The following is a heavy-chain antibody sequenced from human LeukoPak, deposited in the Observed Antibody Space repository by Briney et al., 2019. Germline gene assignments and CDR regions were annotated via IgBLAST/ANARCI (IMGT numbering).Heavy chain of an antibody. D-gene: IGHD2-15*01. CDR3: ARDLVVVAAMFGSIDY. J-gene: IGHJ4*02. Sequence: PGGSLRLSCAASGFTFSSYGMHWVRQAPGKGLEWVAVTSYDGSNKYSADSVKGRFTISRDNSKNTLYLQMNSLRAEDTAVYYCARDLVVVAAMFGSIDYWGQGTLVTVSS. V-gene: IGHV3-30*03. CDR2: TSYDGSNK. CDR1: GFTFSSYG.